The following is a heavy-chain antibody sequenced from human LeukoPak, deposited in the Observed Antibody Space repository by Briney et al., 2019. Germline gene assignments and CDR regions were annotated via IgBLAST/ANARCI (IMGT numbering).Heavy chain of an antibody. V-gene: IGHV4-38-2*02. Sequence: SETLSLTCTVSGYSISSGYYWGWIRQPPGKGLEWIGSIYHSGSTYYNPSLKSRVTISVDTSKNQFSLKLSSVTAADTAVYYCARATYYDFWSGQNWFDPWGRGTLVTVSS. CDR1: GYSISSGYY. CDR2: IYHSGST. J-gene: IGHJ5*02. D-gene: IGHD3-3*01. CDR3: ARATYYDFWSGQNWFDP.